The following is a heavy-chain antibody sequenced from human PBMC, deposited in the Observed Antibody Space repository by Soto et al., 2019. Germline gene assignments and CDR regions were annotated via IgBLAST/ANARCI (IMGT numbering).Heavy chain of an antibody. CDR2: SSGSGGST. J-gene: IGHJ5*02. CDR3: AKANGSGTSCYTNWFDP. V-gene: IGHV3-23*01. Sequence: PGGTLSPSSAASGFTFSSYAMSWVRQASGKGLEWVSASSGSGGSTYYADSVKGRFTISRDNSKNTLYLQMNSLRAEDTAVYYCAKANGSGTSCYTNWFDPWGQGTLVTVSS. CDR1: GFTFSSYA. D-gene: IGHD2-2*02.